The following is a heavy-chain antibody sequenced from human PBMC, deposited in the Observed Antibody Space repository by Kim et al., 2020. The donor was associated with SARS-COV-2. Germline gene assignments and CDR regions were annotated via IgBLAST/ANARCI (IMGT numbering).Heavy chain of an antibody. V-gene: IGHV4-4*02. CDR3: ARDVVHLRRYGMDV. Sequence: SETLSLTCAVSGGSISSSNWWSWVRQPPGKGLEWIGEIYHSGSTNYNPSLKSRVTISVDKSKNQFSLKLSSVTAADTAVYYCARDVVHLRRYGMDVWGQGTTVTVSS. D-gene: IGHD2-15*01. CDR2: IYHSGST. CDR1: GGSISSSNW. J-gene: IGHJ6*02.